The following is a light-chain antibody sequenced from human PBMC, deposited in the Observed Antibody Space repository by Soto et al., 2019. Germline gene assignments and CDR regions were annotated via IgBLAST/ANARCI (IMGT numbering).Light chain of an antibody. CDR1: SGSVSTSYY. V-gene: IGLV8-61*01. J-gene: IGLJ3*02. CDR3: ALSMGIGSWV. Sequence: QTVVTQEPSFSVSPGGTVTLTCGLSSGSVSTSYYPSWYQQTPGQPPRTLIYSTNTRSSGVPDRFSGSILGIKAALTITGAQADDESDYYCALSMGIGSWVFGGGTKLTVL. CDR2: STN.